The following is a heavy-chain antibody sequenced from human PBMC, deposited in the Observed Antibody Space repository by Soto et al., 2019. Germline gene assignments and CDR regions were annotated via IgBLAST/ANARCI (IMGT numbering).Heavy chain of an antibody. CDR1: GGSISSGGYS. J-gene: IGHJ4*02. D-gene: IGHD6-13*01. CDR2: IYHSGST. CDR3: ARLRIAAAASDFDY. V-gene: IGHV4-30-2*01. Sequence: TSETLSLTCAVSGGSISSGGYSWSWIRQPPGKGLEWIGYIYHSGSTYYNPSLKSRVTISVDRSKNQFSLKLSSVTAADTAVYYCARLRIAAAASDFDYWGQGTLVTVYS.